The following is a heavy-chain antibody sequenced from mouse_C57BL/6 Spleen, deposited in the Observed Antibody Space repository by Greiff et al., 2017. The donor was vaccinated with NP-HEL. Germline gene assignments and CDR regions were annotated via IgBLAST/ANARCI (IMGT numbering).Heavy chain of an antibody. J-gene: IGHJ2*01. V-gene: IGHV1-64*01. CDR1: GYTFTSYW. CDR3: ARAEGYPYYFDY. Sequence: VQLQQPGAELVKPGASVKLSCKASGYTFTSYWMHWVKQRPGQGLEWIGMIHPNSGSTNYNEKFKSKATLTVDKSSSTAYMHLSSLTSEDSAVSDYARAEGYPYYFDYWGQGTTLTVSS. CDR2: IHPNSGST. D-gene: IGHD2-14*01.